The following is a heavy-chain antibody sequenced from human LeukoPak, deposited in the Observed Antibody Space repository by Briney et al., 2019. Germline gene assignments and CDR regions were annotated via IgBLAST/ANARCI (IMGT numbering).Heavy chain of an antibody. CDR1: GFTFSSYA. CDR2: ITASGGNT. D-gene: IGHD5-18*01. J-gene: IGHJ4*02. CDR3: AIGNGYSYGRYYFDY. Sequence: GGSLRLSXAASGFTFSSYAMGWVRQAPGKGLEWVSDITASGGNTYYADSVKGRFTISRDNSKNTLYLQVNSLRAEDTAVYYCAIGNGYSYGRYYFDYWGQGTLVTVSS. V-gene: IGHV3-23*01.